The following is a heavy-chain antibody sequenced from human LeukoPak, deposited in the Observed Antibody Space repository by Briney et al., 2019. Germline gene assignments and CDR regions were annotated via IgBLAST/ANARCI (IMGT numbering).Heavy chain of an antibody. CDR3: ASLGGTYDY. Sequence: PSETLSLTCTVSDGSISNYYWSWIRQPPGKGLEWIGYIYYNGITNSKPSLKSRVTISIDTSKNQVSLKLSSVTAADTAVYYCASLGGTYDYWGEGTLVTVSS. J-gene: IGHJ4*02. CDR2: IYYNGIT. D-gene: IGHD1-26*01. V-gene: IGHV4-59*08. CDR1: DGSISNYY.